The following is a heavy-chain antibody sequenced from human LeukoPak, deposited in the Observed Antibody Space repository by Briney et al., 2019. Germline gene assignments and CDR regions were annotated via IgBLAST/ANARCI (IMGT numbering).Heavy chain of an antibody. D-gene: IGHD3-10*01. V-gene: IGHV3-30-3*01. J-gene: IGHJ5*02. Sequence: PGRSLRLSCAASGFTFSSYAMHWVRQAPGKGLEWVAVISYDGSNKYYADSVKGRFTISRDNSKNTPYLQMNSLRAEDTAVYYCAREAPRGGWFDPWGQGTLVTVSS. CDR1: GFTFSSYA. CDR2: ISYDGSNK. CDR3: AREAPRGGWFDP.